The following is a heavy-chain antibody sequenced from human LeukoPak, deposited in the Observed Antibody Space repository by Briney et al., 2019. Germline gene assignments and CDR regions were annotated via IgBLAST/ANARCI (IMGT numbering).Heavy chain of an antibody. Sequence: GGSLRLSCAASGFSFNSYAMYWVRQAPGKGLEWISGIFGSGGSPHYADSVKGRFTISRDNSQEIVYLQLDSLRIEDTALYYCGKTTVGYSSGRYPGWPVDYWGQGALVTVSS. CDR1: GFSFNSYA. CDR2: IFGSGGSP. V-gene: IGHV3-23*01. D-gene: IGHD2-15*01. J-gene: IGHJ4*02. CDR3: GKTTVGYSSGRYPGWPVDY.